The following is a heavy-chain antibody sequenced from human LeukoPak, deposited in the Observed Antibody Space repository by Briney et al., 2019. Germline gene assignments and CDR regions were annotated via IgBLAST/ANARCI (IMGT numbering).Heavy chain of an antibody. CDR1: GFTFRSYW. CDR3: ARVSDISVAAYFDY. Sequence: WGSLRLSCAASGFTFRSYWIDWVRQAPGKGLEWVANIKQDGSEMYYVDSVKGRFTISRDNAKNSLYLQMNSLRAEDTALYYCARVSDISVAAYFDYWGQGTLVTVSS. D-gene: IGHD6-19*01. V-gene: IGHV3-7*03. CDR2: IKQDGSEM. J-gene: IGHJ4*02.